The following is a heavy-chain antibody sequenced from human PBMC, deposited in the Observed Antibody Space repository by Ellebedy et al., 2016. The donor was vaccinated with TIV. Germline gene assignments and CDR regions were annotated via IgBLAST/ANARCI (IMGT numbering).Heavy chain of an antibody. CDR2: ISGSGGST. CDR3: AKWGADIVVVPAAPGDYYYYGMDV. V-gene: IGHV3-23*01. CDR1: GFTFSSYA. J-gene: IGHJ6*02. D-gene: IGHD2-2*01. Sequence: GGSLRLSXAASGFTFSSYAMSWVRQAPGKGLEWVSAISGSGGSTYYADSVKGRFTISRDNSKNTLYLQMNSLRAEDTAVYYCAKWGADIVVVPAAPGDYYYYGMDVWGQGTTVTVSS.